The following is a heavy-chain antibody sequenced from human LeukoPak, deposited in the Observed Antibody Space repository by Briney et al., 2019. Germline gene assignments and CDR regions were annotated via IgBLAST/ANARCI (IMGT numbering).Heavy chain of an antibody. CDR1: GFTFSSYT. J-gene: IGHJ6*03. CDR2: ITSSSNYK. CDR3: ARDLGIADMDV. Sequence: GGSLRLSCAASGFTFSSYTMNWVRQAPGKGLEWVSSITSSSNYKYYADSVRGRFTISRDNAKNSLYLQMSSLRAEDTAVYYCARDLGIADMDVWGKGTTVTVSS. V-gene: IGHV3-21*01. D-gene: IGHD2-21*01.